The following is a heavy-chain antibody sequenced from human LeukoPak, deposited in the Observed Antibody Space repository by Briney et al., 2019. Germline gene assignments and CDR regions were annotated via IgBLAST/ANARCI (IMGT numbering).Heavy chain of an antibody. J-gene: IGHJ5*02. CDR3: ARGTAAAGFDWFDP. V-gene: IGHV4-30-2*01. CDR1: GGSISSGGYS. CDR2: TYHSGST. D-gene: IGHD6-13*01. Sequence: PSETLSLTCAVSGGSISSGGYSWSWIRQPPGKGLEWIGYTYHSGSTYYNPSLKSRVTISVDRSKNQFSLKLSSVTAADTAVYYCARGTAAAGFDWFDPWGQGTLVTVSS.